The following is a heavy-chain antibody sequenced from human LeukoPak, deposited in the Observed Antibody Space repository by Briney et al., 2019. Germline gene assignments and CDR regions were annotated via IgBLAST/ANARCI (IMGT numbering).Heavy chain of an antibody. J-gene: IGHJ6*02. CDR1: GYIFSNYW. V-gene: IGHV5-51*01. D-gene: IGHD5-12*01. CDR2: IYPGDSDM. Sequence: GESLKISCTGSGYIFSNYWIGWVRQMPGKGLEWMGIIYPGDSDMRYSPSFQGQVIMSADKSISTAYLQWSGLKASDTAMYYCARPRRGYSGYDLGYYYYYGMDVWGQGTTVTVSS. CDR3: ARPRRGYSGYDLGYYYYYGMDV.